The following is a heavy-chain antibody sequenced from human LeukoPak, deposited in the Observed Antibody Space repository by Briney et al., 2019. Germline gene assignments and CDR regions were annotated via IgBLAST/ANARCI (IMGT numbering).Heavy chain of an antibody. CDR3: AKGLFDRYSSGWYVDY. V-gene: IGHV4-31*03. Sequence: SETLSLTCTVSGGSISSGGYYWSWIRQHPGKGLEWIGYIYYSGSTYYNPSLKSRVTISVDTSKNQFSLKLSSVTAADTAVYYCAKGLFDRYSSGWYVDYWGQGTLVTVSS. CDR1: GGSISSGGYY. J-gene: IGHJ4*02. D-gene: IGHD6-19*01. CDR2: IYYSGST.